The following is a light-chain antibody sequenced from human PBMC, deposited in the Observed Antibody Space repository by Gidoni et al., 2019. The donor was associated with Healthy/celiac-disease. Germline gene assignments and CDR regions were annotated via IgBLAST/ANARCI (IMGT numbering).Light chain of an antibody. J-gene: IGLJ2*01. CDR1: ALPKKY. V-gene: IGLV3-10*01. CDR2: EDS. Sequence: DELTQPPSVSGSPGQTARITCSGDALPKKYAYWYQQKSGQAPVLVIYEDSKRPSGITERFSGSSSGTMATLTISGAQVEDEADYYCYSTDSSGNRVFGGGTKLTVL. CDR3: YSTDSSGNRV.